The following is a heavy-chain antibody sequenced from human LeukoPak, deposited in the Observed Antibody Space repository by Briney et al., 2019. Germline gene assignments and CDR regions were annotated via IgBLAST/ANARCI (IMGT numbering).Heavy chain of an antibody. J-gene: IGHJ6*03. CDR2: INQSGNT. Sequence: SGTLSLTCAVYGESFGHYHWSWIRQSPEKGLQWIGEINQSGNTNYNPSLKSRVTISIDTSKNQFSLTLTSVTAADSGVYYCARVGAHYYYYYMDVWGKGTTITVSS. D-gene: IGHD1-26*01. CDR3: ARVGAHYYYYYMDV. V-gene: IGHV4-34*01. CDR1: GESFGHYH.